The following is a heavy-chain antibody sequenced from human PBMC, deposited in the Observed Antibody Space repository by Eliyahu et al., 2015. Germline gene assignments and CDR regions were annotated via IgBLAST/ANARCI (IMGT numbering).Heavy chain of an antibody. CDR1: GFTFSSYG. V-gene: IGHV3-30*18. Sequence: GGVVQPGRSLRLSCAASGFTFSSYGMHWVRQAPGKGLEWVAVISYDGSNKYYADSVKGRFTISRDNSKNTLYLQMNSLRAEDTAVYYCAKDFPYGDYVKVYYYYGMDVWGQGTTVTVSS. D-gene: IGHD4-17*01. J-gene: IGHJ6*02. CDR3: AKDFPYGDYVKVYYYYGMDV. CDR2: ISYDGSNK.